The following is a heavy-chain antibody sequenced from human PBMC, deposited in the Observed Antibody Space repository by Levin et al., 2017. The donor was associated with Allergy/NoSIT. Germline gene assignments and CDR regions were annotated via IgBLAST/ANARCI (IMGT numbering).Heavy chain of an antibody. CDR1: GYTFTDYY. CDR2: INPNTGGT. J-gene: IGHJ4*02. Sequence: GESLKISCRASGYTFTDYYMHWVRQAPGQGLEWMGWINPNTGGTNYAQKFQGRVTMTRDTSISTAYMELSRLRSDDTAGYFCARGVGSGWTDSWVQGTLVTVSS. V-gene: IGHV1-2*02. CDR3: ARGVGSGWTDS. D-gene: IGHD6-19*01.